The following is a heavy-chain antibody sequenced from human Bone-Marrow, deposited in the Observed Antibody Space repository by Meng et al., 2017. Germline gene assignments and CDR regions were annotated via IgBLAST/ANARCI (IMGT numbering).Heavy chain of an antibody. CDR2: INHSRST. J-gene: IGHJ4*02. CDR1: GGSFSGYY. V-gene: IGHV4-34*01. D-gene: IGHD3-10*01. Sequence: SETLSLTCAVYGGSFSGYYWSWIRQPPGKGLEWIGEINHSRSTNYNPSLKSRVTISVDTSKNQFSLKLSSVTAADTAVYYCAPYGSGSYWGFDYWGQGTLVTVSS. CDR3: APYGSGSYWGFDY.